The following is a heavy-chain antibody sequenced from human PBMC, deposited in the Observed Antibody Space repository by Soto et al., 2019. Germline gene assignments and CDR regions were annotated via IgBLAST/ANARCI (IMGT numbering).Heavy chain of an antibody. CDR2: ISGSSDSI. Sequence: QVQLVESGGGLVRPGGSLRLSCAASGFTVSDYYMSWIRQGPGKGLEWVAYISGSSDSIPYADSVKGRFTISRDNAKNSLYLPMNSLRAADTAVYYCARVAVIAEAGTTEYWGQGTLVTFSS. D-gene: IGHD6-13*01. J-gene: IGHJ4*02. CDR1: GFTVSDYY. CDR3: ARVAVIAEAGTTEY. V-gene: IGHV3-11*06.